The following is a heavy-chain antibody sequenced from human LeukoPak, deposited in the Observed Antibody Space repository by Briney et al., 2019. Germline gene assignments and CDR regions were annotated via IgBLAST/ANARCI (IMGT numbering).Heavy chain of an antibody. Sequence: SETLSLTCTVSGGSISSSNYYWGWIRQPPGTGLEWIGNIYYGGSTCYNPSLKSRVTISVDTSKNQFSLRLSSVTAADTAVYYCAGGYMVGGTGYFDYWGQGTLVTVSS. J-gene: IGHJ4*02. CDR1: GGSISSSNYY. D-gene: IGHD1-26*01. CDR3: AGGYMVGGTGYFDY. V-gene: IGHV4-39*07. CDR2: IYYGGST.